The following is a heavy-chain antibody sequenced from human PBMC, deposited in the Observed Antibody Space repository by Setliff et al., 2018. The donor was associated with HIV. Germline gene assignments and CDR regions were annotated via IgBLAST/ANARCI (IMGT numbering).Heavy chain of an antibody. CDR1: GGTFSSYA. V-gene: IGHV1-69*10. J-gene: IGHJ4*02. D-gene: IGHD2-15*01. CDR2: IIPILGIA. CDR3: SGALGGYCSGGSCYFDY. Sequence: SVKVSCKASGGTFSSYAISWVRQAPGQGLEWMGGIIPILGIANYVQKFQGRVTITADESTSTAYMELSSLRSEDTAVYYCSGALGGYCSGGSCYFDYWGQGTLVTV.